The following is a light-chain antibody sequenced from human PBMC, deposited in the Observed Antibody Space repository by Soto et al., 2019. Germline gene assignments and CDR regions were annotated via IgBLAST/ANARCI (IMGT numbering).Light chain of an antibody. CDR3: AAGDGSMNALV. V-gene: IGLV1-44*01. CDR2: SND. CDR1: RSNIGSNH. J-gene: IGLJ2*01. Sequence: QSVLTQPPSSSGTPGQRVTISCSGSRSNIGSNHVNWYQQVPGTAPKLLIYSNDQRPSGVPDRFSGSRSGTSASLAISGLQSEDDADYYCAAGDGSMNALVFGVGTKVTVL.